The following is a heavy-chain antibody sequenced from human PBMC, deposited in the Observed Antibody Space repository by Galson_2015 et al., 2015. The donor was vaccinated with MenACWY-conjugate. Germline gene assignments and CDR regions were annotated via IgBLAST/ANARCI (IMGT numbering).Heavy chain of an antibody. D-gene: IGHD4-17*01. CDR3: AKVRTVTTRAVFDY. J-gene: IGHJ4*02. Sequence: SLRLSCAASGFTFSSYAMSWVRQAPGKGLEWVSDISISGGSTYYADSVKGRFTISRDNSKNTLYLQMNSLRAEDTAVYYCAKVRTVTTRAVFDYWGQGTLVTVSS. V-gene: IGHV3-23*01. CDR2: ISISGGST. CDR1: GFTFSSYA.